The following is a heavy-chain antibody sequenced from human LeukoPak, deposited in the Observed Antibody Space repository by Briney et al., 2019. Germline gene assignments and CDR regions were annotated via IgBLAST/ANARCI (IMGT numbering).Heavy chain of an antibody. Sequence: GGSLRLSCAASGFTFINAWMNWVRQAPGKGLEWVSSISSSSSYIYYADSVKGRFTISRDNAKNSLYLQMNSLRAEDTAVYYCARWGAARPFDYWGQGTLVTVSS. D-gene: IGHD6-6*01. V-gene: IGHV3-21*01. J-gene: IGHJ4*02. CDR1: GFTFINAW. CDR2: ISSSSSYI. CDR3: ARWGAARPFDY.